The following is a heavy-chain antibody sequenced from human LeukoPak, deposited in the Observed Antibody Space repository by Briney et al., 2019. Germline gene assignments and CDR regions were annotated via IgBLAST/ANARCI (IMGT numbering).Heavy chain of an antibody. J-gene: IGHJ3*02. Sequence: SQTLSLTCAISGDSVSSNSAAWNWIRQSPSRGLEWLGRTYYRSKWYNDYAISVKCRITINPDTSKNQFSLQLNSVTPEDTAVYYCARVVQVYCSSTSCYVGAFDIWGQGTMVTVST. CDR1: GDSVSSNSAA. CDR3: ARVVQVYCSSTSCYVGAFDI. D-gene: IGHD2-2*01. V-gene: IGHV6-1*01. CDR2: TYYRSKWYN.